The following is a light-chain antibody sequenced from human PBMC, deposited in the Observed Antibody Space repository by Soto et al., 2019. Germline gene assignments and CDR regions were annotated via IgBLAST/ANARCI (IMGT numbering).Light chain of an antibody. CDR2: GAS. Sequence: EKVMTQSPATLSMSPGERATLSCRASQNINTYLAWYQQKPGQAPRLLIYGASTRATGIPARISGSGSGTEFTLTISSLQSEDFAVYYCQQYTNWPSWTFGQGTKVEIK. J-gene: IGKJ1*01. CDR1: QNINTY. CDR3: QQYTNWPSWT. V-gene: IGKV3-15*01.